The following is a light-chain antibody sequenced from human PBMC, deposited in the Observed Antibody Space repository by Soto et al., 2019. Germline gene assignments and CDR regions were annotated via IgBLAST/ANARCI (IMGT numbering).Light chain of an antibody. CDR2: DVS. J-gene: IGLJ1*01. Sequence: QSALTQPASVSGSPGQSITISCTGTRSDVGNYDLVSWYQQHPGKAPKMLIYDVSNRPSGVSNRFSGSKSCNTASLTISGLQAEYDADYYCSSYTGTSAPYVLGTGTKLTVL. CDR1: RSDVGNYDL. CDR3: SSYTGTSAPYV. V-gene: IGLV2-14*02.